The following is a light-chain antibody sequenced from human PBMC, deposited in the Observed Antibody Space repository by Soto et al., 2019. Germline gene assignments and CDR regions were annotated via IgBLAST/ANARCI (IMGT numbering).Light chain of an antibody. CDR1: QSINIW. CDR2: DAS. CDR3: QQYDSSSYT. V-gene: IGKV1-5*01. J-gene: IGKJ2*01. Sequence: DIPMTQSPSTLYASVGDSVTITCRASQSINIWLAWYQQKPGKAPKFLIYDASILESGVPSRFSGSGSGTEFTLTISSLQPDDFATYYCQQYDSSSYTFGQGTKLEIK.